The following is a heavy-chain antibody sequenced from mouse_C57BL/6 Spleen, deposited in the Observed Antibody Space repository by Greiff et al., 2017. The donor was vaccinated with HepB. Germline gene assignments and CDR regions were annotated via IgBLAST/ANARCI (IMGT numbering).Heavy chain of an antibody. CDR2: IDPSDSYT. V-gene: IGHV1-50*01. CDR3: ARSHYYGSRGGY. CDR1: GYTFTSYW. J-gene: IGHJ2*01. D-gene: IGHD1-1*01. Sequence: VQLQQPGAELVKPGASVKLSCKASGYTFTSYWMQWVKQRPGQGLEWIGEIDPSDSYTNYNQKFKGKATLTVDTSSSTAYMQLSSLTSEDSAVYYCARSHYYGSRGGYWGQGTTLTVSS.